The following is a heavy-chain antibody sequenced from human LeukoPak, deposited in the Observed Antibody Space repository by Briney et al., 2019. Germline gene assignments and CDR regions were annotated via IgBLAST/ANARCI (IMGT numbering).Heavy chain of an antibody. CDR2: IRSNTYGGTT. Sequence: PGGSLRLSCTASGFNFGDYAMTWVRQAPGKGLEWVGFIRSNTYGGTTDYAASVKGKFTISRDDSKNIAYLQMNSLKTEDTAVYYCARGFYGSGPNWGQGTLVTVSS. D-gene: IGHD3-10*01. V-gene: IGHV3-49*04. CDR1: GFNFGDYA. J-gene: IGHJ4*02. CDR3: ARGFYGSGPN.